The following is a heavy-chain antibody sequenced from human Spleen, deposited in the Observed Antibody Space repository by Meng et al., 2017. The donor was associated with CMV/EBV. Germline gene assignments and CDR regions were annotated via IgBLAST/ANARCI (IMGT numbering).Heavy chain of an antibody. CDR1: GFTFSNYG. J-gene: IGHJ1*01. CDR2: VRTKPYNETT. D-gene: IGHD6-19*01. CDR3: ASGGASAPAL. Sequence: GGSLRLSCAASGFTFSNYGMHWLRQAPGKGLEWIGFVRTKPYNETTGYAASVNGRFFISRDDSKSVAYLQMHSLKIEDTAVYYCASGGASAPALWGQGTLVTVSS. V-gene: IGHV3-49*03.